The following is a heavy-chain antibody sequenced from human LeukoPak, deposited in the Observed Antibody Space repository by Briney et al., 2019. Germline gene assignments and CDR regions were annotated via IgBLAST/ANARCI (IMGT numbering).Heavy chain of an antibody. CDR2: IYSSGST. CDR1: GFTVSTNY. D-gene: IGHD5-12*01. J-gene: IGHJ4*02. Sequence: GGSLRLSCAASGFTVSTNYVSWVRQAPGKGLEWVSVIYSSGSTYYADSVKDRFTISRDGSQNVVYLQMNSLRVEDAAMYYCARATWGYQFDCWGQGTLVTVSS. V-gene: IGHV3-66*01. CDR3: ARATWGYQFDC.